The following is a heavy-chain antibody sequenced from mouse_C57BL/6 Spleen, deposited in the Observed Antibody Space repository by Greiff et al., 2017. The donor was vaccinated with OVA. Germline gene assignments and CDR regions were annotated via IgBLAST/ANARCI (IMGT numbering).Heavy chain of an antibody. CDR3: ARSSGNYEAMDY. CDR2: IYPGSGST. D-gene: IGHD2-1*01. J-gene: IGHJ4*01. CDR1: GYTFTSYW. Sequence: VQLQQSGAELVKPGASVKMSCKASGYTFTSYWITWVKQRPGQGLEWIGDIYPGSGSTNYNEKFKSKATLTVDTSSSTAYMQLSSLTSEDSAVYYCARSSGNYEAMDYWGQGTSVTVSS. V-gene: IGHV1-55*01.